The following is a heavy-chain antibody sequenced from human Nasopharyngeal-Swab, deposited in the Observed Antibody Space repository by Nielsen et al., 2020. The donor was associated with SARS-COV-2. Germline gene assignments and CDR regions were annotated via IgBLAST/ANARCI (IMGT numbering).Heavy chain of an antibody. CDR2: ISWDSGNI. V-gene: IGHV3-9*01. CDR1: GFTFDDYA. Sequence: SLKISCAASGFTFDDYAIHWVRQAPGRGLEWVSGISWDSGNIGYADSVKGRFTISRDNAKNSLYLQMNSLRAEDTALYYCVKDNLLRAFDLWGQGTMV. CDR3: VKDNLLRAFDL. J-gene: IGHJ3*01. D-gene: IGHD2-15*01.